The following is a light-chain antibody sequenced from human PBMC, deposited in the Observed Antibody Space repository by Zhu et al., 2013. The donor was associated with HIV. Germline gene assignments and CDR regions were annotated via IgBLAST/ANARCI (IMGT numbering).Light chain of an antibody. V-gene: IGKV4-1*01. J-gene: IGKJ4*01. CDR3: QQYYSPPPT. Sequence: DIVMTQSPDSLAVSLGERATINCKSSQSVLYSSNNKNYLAWYQQKAGQPPKLIIYWASTRESGVPDRFSVSGSGTDFTLTISSLQADDVAVYYCQQYYSPPPTFGGGTKVEIK. CDR1: QSVLYSSNNKNY. CDR2: WAS.